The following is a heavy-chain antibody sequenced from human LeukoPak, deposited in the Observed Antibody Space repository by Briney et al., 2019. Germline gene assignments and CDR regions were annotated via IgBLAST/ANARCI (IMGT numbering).Heavy chain of an antibody. J-gene: IGHJ4*02. Sequence: PSETLSLTCTVSGGSISSSSYYWGWIRQPPRKGLEWIGYIYYNGGTSYNPSLKSRLTLSVDTSKNQFSLKLTSVTGADTAVYYCARHSGRYGSDYWGQGTLVTVSS. CDR2: IYYNGGT. V-gene: IGHV4-31*03. D-gene: IGHD3-10*01. CDR3: ARHSGRYGSDY. CDR1: GGSISSSSYY.